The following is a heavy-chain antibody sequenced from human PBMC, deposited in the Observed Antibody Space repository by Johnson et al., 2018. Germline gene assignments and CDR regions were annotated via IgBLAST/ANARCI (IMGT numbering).Heavy chain of an antibody. J-gene: IGHJ6*02. CDR2: IIPIFGTA. CDR1: GGTFSSYA. Sequence: QEQLVQSGAEVKKPGSSVKVSCKASGGTFSSYAISWVRQAPGQGLEWMGGIIPIFGTANYAQKFQGRVTITADESTSTAYMELSSLRSEDTAVYYCARDHFPIAAAGENYYYYGMDVWGQGTTVTVSS. CDR3: ARDHFPIAAAGENYYYYGMDV. V-gene: IGHV1-69*01. D-gene: IGHD6-13*01.